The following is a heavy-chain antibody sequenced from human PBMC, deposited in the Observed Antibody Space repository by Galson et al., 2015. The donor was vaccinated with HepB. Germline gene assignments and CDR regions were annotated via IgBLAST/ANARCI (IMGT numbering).Heavy chain of an antibody. Sequence: SVKVSCKASGYTFTSYGISWVRRTPGQGLEWMGWISAYNGNTNYAQKLQGRVTMTTDTSTSTAYMELRSLRSDDTAVYYCARGPSGWSYFDYWGQGTLVTVSS. CDR3: ARGPSGWSYFDY. CDR2: ISAYNGNT. V-gene: IGHV1-18*04. CDR1: GYTFTSYG. J-gene: IGHJ4*02. D-gene: IGHD6-19*01.